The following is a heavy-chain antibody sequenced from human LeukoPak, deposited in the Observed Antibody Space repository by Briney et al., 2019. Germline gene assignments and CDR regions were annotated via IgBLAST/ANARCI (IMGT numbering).Heavy chain of an antibody. J-gene: IGHJ6*03. CDR3: ARVKMSRDNVYYYYYLDV. CDR2: ILYSGST. Sequence: SETLSLTCTVSGGSLSPYYWNWIRQPPGKGLEWIGHILYSGSTTYNPSLKSRVTISIDKSKNQFSLNLTSVTAADTAVYYCARVKMSRDNVYYYYYLDVWGKGTTVTVSS. V-gene: IGHV4-59*01. D-gene: IGHD1-1*01. CDR1: GGSLSPYY.